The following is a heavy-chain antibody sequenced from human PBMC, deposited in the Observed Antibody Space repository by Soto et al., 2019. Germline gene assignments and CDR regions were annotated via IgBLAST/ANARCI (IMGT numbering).Heavy chain of an antibody. Sequence: QITLNEPGPTVVKPAETLTLTCTFSGFSLTTSGEGVGWIRQSPGKAPEWLSLIYWDDDKRYSASLKSRLTITQDTSKNQVVLTMASVDPADTATYYCAHRILRTVFGLVTTTAIYFDFWGQGTPVVVSS. J-gene: IGHJ4*02. CDR1: GFSLTTSGEG. D-gene: IGHD3-3*01. CDR3: AHRILRTVFGLVTTTAIYFDF. CDR2: IYWDDDK. V-gene: IGHV2-5*02.